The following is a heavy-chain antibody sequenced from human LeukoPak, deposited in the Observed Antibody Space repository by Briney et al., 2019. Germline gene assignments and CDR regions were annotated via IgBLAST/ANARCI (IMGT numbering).Heavy chain of an antibody. CDR2: ISYDGSNK. CDR3: ARVQVAALAPADY. CDR1: GFTFSSYA. D-gene: IGHD6-13*01. J-gene: IGHJ4*02. Sequence: GGSLRLSCAASGFTFSSYAMHWVRQAPGKGLEWVAVISYDGSNKYYADSVKGRFTISRDNSKNTLYLQMNSLRAEDTAVYYCARVQVAALAPADYWGQGTLVTVSS. V-gene: IGHV3-30-3*01.